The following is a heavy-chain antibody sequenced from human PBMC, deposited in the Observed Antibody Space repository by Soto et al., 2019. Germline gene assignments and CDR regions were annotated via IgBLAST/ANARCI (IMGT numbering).Heavy chain of an antibody. CDR3: AKPLYGGSYSDYYFDY. D-gene: IGHD1-26*01. V-gene: IGHV3-30*19. CDR1: GFPFDSYG. J-gene: IGHJ4*02. CDR2: ISYDGSNE. Sequence: GGSLRLSCVASGFPFDSYGIHWVRRAPGKGLEWVAVISYDGSNEHYADSVKGRFTISRDNSKNTLYLQMNSLRAEDTAVYYCAKPLYGGSYSDYYFDYRGQGTLVTAPQ.